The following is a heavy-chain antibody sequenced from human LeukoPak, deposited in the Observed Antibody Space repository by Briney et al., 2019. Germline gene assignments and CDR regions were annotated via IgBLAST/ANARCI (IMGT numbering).Heavy chain of an antibody. Sequence: SEALSLTCTVSGGSLSSSSYYWGWLRQPPGTGLEGLGTIYYSGSTYYNPSLKSRVTISVDTSKNQFSLKLSSVTAADTAVYYCARGLVGSLLWFGELLFPPDYWGQGTLVTVSS. CDR2: IYYSGST. V-gene: IGHV4-39*07. CDR3: ARGLVGSLLWFGELLFPPDY. J-gene: IGHJ4*02. D-gene: IGHD3-10*01. CDR1: GGSLSSSSYY.